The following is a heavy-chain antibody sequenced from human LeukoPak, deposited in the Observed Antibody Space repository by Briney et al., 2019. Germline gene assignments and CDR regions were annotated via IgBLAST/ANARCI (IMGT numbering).Heavy chain of an antibody. CDR3: ARSGSGWSWDWFEP. V-gene: IGHV4-38-2*02. J-gene: IGHJ5*02. CDR2: IYHSGST. Sequence: SETLSLTCTVSGYSISSGYYWGWIRPPPGKGLEWIGSIYHSGSTYYNPSLKSRVTISVDTSKNQFSLKLSSVTAADTAVYYCARSGSGWSWDWFEPWGQGTLVTVSS. CDR1: GYSISSGYY. D-gene: IGHD6-19*01.